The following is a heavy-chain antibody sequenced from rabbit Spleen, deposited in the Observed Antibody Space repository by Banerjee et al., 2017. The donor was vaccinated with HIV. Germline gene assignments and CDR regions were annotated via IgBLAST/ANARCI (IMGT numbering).Heavy chain of an antibody. V-gene: IGHV1S45*01. CDR3: ARGSAAMTMVITGFYFNL. J-gene: IGHJ4*01. CDR1: GFSFSSSYY. CDR2: IYGGSGGST. Sequence: QEQLVESGGGLVQPEGSLTLTCTASGFSFSSSYYMCWVRQAPGKGLESIACIYGGSGGSTWYASWAKGRFTISKTSSTTVTLQLTSLTAADTATYFCARGSAAMTMVITGFYFNLWGPGTLVTVS. D-gene: IGHD2-1*01.